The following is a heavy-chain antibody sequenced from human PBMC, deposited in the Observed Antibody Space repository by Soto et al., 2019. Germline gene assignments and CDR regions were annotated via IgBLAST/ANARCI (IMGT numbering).Heavy chain of an antibody. J-gene: IGHJ6*02. CDR1: GYSFTSYW. CDR2: IYPGDSDT. D-gene: IGHD3-9*01. Sequence: GESLKISCKGSGYSFTSYWIGWVRQMPGKGLEWMGIIYPGDSDTRYSPSFQGQVTISADKSISTAYLQWSSLKASDTAMYYCARQNDILTGPSPYYGMDVWGQGTTVTVSS. V-gene: IGHV5-51*01. CDR3: ARQNDILTGPSPYYGMDV.